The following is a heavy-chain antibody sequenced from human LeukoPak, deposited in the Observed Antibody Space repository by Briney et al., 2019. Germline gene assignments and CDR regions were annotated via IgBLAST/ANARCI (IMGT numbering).Heavy chain of an antibody. CDR1: GFTFSSYW. Sequence: SGGSLRLSCAASGFTFSSYWMSWVRQAPGKGLEWVANIKQDGSEKYYVDSVKGRFTISRDNAKNSLYLQMNSLRAEDTAVYYCARQYCGGDCEGAFDIWGQGTMVAVSS. CDR2: IKQDGSEK. J-gene: IGHJ3*02. CDR3: ARQYCGGDCEGAFDI. D-gene: IGHD2-21*01. V-gene: IGHV3-7*01.